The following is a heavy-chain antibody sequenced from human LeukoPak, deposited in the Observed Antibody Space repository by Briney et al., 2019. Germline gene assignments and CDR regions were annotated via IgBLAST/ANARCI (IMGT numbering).Heavy chain of an antibody. D-gene: IGHD5-24*01. J-gene: IGHJ4*02. CDR2: IYSGGST. CDR3: ARDKLRDGGFDY. Sequence: GGSLRLSCEASGFTFSSYAMTWVRQAPGKGLEWVSVIYSGGSTYYADSVKGRFTISRDNSKNTLYLQMNSLRAEDTAVYYCARDKLRDGGFDYWGQGTLVTVSS. V-gene: IGHV3-53*01. CDR1: GFTFSSYA.